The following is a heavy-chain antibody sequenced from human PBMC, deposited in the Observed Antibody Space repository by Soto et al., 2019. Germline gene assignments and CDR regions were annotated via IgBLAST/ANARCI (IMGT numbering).Heavy chain of an antibody. Sequence: QLQLQESGPGLVKPSETLSLTCSVSGGSISRSTYHWGWIRQPPGKGLEWIGSIYYTGSTYYNPSRETRLTFSVGTSKNQFSLKLNSVTAADTAVYYCASHLYNVNWNDNFYYWGQGTLVPVSS. CDR2: IYYTGST. D-gene: IGHD1-1*01. CDR1: GGSISRSTYH. V-gene: IGHV4-39*01. CDR3: ASHLYNVNWNDNFYY. J-gene: IGHJ4*02.